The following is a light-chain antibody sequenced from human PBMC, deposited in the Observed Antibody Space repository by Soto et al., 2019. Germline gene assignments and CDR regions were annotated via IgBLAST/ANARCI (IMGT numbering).Light chain of an antibody. CDR3: QQYKSYSWT. Sequence: DIQMTQSPSTLSASVGDRVNITCRASQSISGWLAWYQQKPGKAPKFLIYDASSLESGVPSRFSGSGSGTDFTLTISSLQPDDFATYYCQQYKSYSWTFGQGTKVEIK. CDR2: DAS. V-gene: IGKV1-5*01. CDR1: QSISGW. J-gene: IGKJ1*01.